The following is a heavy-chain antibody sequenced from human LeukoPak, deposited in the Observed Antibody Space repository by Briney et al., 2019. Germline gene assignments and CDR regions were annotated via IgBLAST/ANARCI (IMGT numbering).Heavy chain of an antibody. D-gene: IGHD4-17*01. Sequence: PGGSLRLSCAASGFTFSDYYMSWIRQAPGKGLEWVSYISSSNSYTNYADSVKGRFTISRDNAKNSLYLQMNSLRAEDTAVYYCARSGSTVTTYYFDYWGQGTLVTVSS. CDR2: ISSSNSYT. V-gene: IGHV3-11*03. CDR1: GFTFSDYY. CDR3: ARSGSTVTTYYFDY. J-gene: IGHJ4*02.